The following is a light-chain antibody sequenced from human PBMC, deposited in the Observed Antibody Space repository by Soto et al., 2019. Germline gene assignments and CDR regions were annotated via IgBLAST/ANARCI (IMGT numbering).Light chain of an antibody. CDR1: QSLNGR. J-gene: IGKJ1*01. Sequence: DIQMTQSPSTLSSSVGDRVTITCRASQSLNGRLAWYQQRPGQAPNLLIYDVSTLETGVPSRFSGTGSETEFPLTIGGLRPVDFAPYYCKKYIFFSTFGQGPKVEIK. V-gene: IGKV1-5*01. CDR2: DVS. CDR3: KKYIFFST.